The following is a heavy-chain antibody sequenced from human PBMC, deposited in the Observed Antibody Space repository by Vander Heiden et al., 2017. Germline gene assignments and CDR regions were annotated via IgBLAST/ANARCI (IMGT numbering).Heavy chain of an antibody. D-gene: IGHD2-8*01. CDR2: ISGFGGST. CDR3: AKGYAMGTYNFDY. J-gene: IGHJ4*02. Sequence: EVQLLESGGGLVQPGGSLRLSCAASGFTFASFAMSWVRQAPGRGLEWVSGISGFGGSTYYTDSVKGRFTISRDNPQNTLYLQMNSLGVEDTAVYYCAKGYAMGTYNFDYWGQGVLVTVSS. CDR1: GFTFASFA. V-gene: IGHV3-23*01.